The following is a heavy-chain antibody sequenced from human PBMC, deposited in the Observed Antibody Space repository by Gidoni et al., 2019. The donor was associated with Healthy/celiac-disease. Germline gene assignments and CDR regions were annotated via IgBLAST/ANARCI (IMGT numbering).Heavy chain of an antibody. V-gene: IGHV1-69*06. Sequence: QVQLGQTGPEATKPGSPVKVSCKAAGSTFSSYAISWVRQAHGQGLEWMVGIIPIFGTANSAQKFQGRVTISADKSTSTAYMELSSLRSEDTAVYYCARDKGELLYCGYLPYYGMDVWGQGTTVTFSS. CDR3: ARDKGELLYCGYLPYYGMDV. J-gene: IGHJ6*02. D-gene: IGHD1-26*01. CDR2: IIPIFGTA. CDR1: GSTFSSYA.